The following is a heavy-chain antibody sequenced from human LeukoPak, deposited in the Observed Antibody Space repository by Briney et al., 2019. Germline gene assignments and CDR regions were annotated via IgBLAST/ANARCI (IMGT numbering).Heavy chain of an antibody. V-gene: IGHV3-74*01. CDR1: GLTFSHHW. Sequence: GGSLRLSCAASGLTFSHHWMHWVRQGPGKGPVWVSRITNDGSSTVYADSVKGRFTISRDNAKSTLYLQMNSLSAEDTAVYYCVSSSGWPDSWGQGTLVTVSS. D-gene: IGHD6-19*01. CDR3: VSSSGWPDS. J-gene: IGHJ4*02. CDR2: ITNDGSST.